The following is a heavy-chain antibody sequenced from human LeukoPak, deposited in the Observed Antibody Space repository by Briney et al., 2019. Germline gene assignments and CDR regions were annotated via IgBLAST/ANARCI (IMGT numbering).Heavy chain of an antibody. D-gene: IGHD6-13*01. J-gene: IGHJ6*03. Sequence: PGGSLRLSCAASGFTFSSYSMNWVRQAPGKGLWWIGEINHSVSTNYNPSLKSRVTISVDTSKNQFSLKLSSVTAADTAVYYCARDESFGSWTNYYYYYYMDVWAKGPRSPSP. CDR2: INHSVST. CDR1: GFTFSSYS. V-gene: IGHV4-34*01. CDR3: ARDESFGSWTNYYYYYYMDV.